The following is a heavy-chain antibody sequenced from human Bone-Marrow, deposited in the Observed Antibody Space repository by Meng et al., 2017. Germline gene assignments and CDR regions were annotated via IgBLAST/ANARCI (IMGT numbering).Heavy chain of an antibody. CDR3: ARVVTIVRGVINAFDI. Sequence: SVKVSCKASGGTFSSYAISWVRQAPGQGLEWMGGIIPIFGTANYAQKFQGRVTITADESTSTAYMELSSLRSEDTAVYYCARVVTIVRGVINAFDIWGQGTMVTVSS. CDR2: IIPIFGTA. D-gene: IGHD3-10*01. CDR1: GGTFSSYA. V-gene: IGHV1-69*13. J-gene: IGHJ3*02.